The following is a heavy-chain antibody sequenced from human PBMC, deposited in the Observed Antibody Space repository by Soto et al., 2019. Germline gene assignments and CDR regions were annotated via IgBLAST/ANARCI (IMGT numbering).Heavy chain of an antibody. CDR1: GGTFSSYA. J-gene: IGHJ6*02. D-gene: IGHD3-22*01. CDR2: IIPIFGTA. CDR3: ARPMYYYESSGFYSPPPYYGMDV. V-gene: IGHV1-69*01. Sequence: QVQLVQSGAEVKKPGSSVKVSCKASGGTFSSYAISWVRQAPGQGLEWMGGIIPIFGTANYAQKFQGRVTITADESTSTAYMELRSLRSEDTAVYYCARPMYYYESSGFYSPPPYYGMDVWGQGTTVTVSS.